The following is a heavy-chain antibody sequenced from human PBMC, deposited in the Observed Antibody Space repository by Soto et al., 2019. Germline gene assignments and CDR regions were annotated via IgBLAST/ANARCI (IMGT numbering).Heavy chain of an antibody. V-gene: IGHV3-7*05. D-gene: IGHD3-9*01. CDR1: GFTFSSYW. J-gene: IGHJ4*02. CDR3: ARDELLRYSDWLVEKALAYFDY. CDR2: IKQDGSEK. Sequence: EVQLVESGGGLVQPGGSLRLSCAASGFTFSSYWMSWVRQAPGKGLEWVANIKQDGSEKYYVDSVKGRFTISRDNAKNSLYLQMNCLRAEETAVYYCARDELLRYSDWLVEKALAYFDYWGQGTLVTVSS.